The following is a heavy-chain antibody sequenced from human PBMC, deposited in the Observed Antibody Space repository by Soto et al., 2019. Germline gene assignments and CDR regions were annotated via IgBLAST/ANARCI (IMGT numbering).Heavy chain of an antibody. CDR3: ALSFSQANIDV. CDR2: INPDSGRT. V-gene: IGHV1-2*02. CDR1: GYTFTGYY. Sequence: ASVKVSCKASGYTFTGYYLHWVRQAPGQGLEWMGYINPDSGRTRYAQKFQGTVTMTRDTSITTAYLELSSLKYDDSAIFYCALSFSQANIDVWGQGTTVTVSS. J-gene: IGHJ6*01.